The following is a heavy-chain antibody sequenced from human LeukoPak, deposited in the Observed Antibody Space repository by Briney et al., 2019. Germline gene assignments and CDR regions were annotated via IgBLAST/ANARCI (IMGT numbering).Heavy chain of an antibody. J-gene: IGHJ4*02. CDR2: ISYSGST. Sequence: SETLSLTCTVSGGSISSYYWNWIRQPPGKGLEWIGSISYSGSTNYNPSLESRVTISVDTSKNQFSLKLSSVTAADTAVYYCARASYDFWSGYSGPTFDYWGQGTLVTVSS. V-gene: IGHV4-59*12. CDR3: ARASYDFWSGYSGPTFDY. CDR1: GGSISSYY. D-gene: IGHD3-3*01.